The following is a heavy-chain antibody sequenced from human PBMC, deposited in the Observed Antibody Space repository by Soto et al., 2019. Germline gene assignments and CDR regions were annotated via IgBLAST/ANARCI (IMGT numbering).Heavy chain of an antibody. Sequence: SETLSLTCTVSGGSISSGGYYWSWIRQHPGKGLEWIGYIYYSGSTYYNPSLKSRVTISVDTSKNQFSLKLSSVTAADTAVYYCAGRIAARLGEFDYWGQGTLVTVSS. D-gene: IGHD6-6*01. J-gene: IGHJ4*02. CDR1: GGSISSGGYY. V-gene: IGHV4-31*03. CDR2: IYYSGST. CDR3: AGRIAARLGEFDY.